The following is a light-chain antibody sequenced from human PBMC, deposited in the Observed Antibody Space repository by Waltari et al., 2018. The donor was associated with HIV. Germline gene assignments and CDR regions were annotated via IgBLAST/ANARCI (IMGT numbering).Light chain of an antibody. CDR1: SSYVGGYNY. V-gene: IGLV2-11*01. Sequence: QSALTQPRSVSGSPGQSVTISCTGTSSYVGGYNYVPWYQHHPGKAPKFMIYDVTKRPSGVPDRFSGSKSGNTASLTISGLQAEDEADYYCCSYAGRYTYVFGTGTKVTVL. CDR2: DVT. J-gene: IGLJ1*01. CDR3: CSYAGRYTYV.